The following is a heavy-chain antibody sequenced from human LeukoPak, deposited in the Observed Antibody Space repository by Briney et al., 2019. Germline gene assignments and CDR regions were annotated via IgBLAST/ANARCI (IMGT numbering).Heavy chain of an antibody. D-gene: IGHD3-3*01. Sequence: GASVKVSCKASGGTFSSYAISWVRQAPGQGLEWMGMIIPMLGTTSYARKFQARVTITTDESTNTVDMEVNSLRSDDTAVYYCARGGASDFWSGYPFDYWGQGTLVTVSS. CDR2: IIPMLGTT. CDR1: GGTFSSYA. CDR3: ARGGASDFWSGYPFDY. J-gene: IGHJ4*02. V-gene: IGHV1-69*05.